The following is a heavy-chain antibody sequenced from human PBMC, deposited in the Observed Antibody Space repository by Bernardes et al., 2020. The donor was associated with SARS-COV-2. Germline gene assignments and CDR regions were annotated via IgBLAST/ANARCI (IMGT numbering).Heavy chain of an antibody. CDR2: IKRDGSET. CDR1: GFDFSDYW. CDR3: ARSAGMDV. V-gene: IGHV3-7*01. J-gene: IGHJ6*02. Sequence: VWSLRLSCAGSGFDFSDYWMTWVRQAPGKGLEWVANIKRDGSETYYVDSVKGRYTISRDNGKNLVFLQMNSLRAEDTAIFYCARSAGMDVWGQGTMVTVSS.